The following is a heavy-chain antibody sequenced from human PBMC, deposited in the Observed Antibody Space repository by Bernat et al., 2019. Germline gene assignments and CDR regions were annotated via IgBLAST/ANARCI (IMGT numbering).Heavy chain of an antibody. J-gene: IGHJ6*02. Sequence: QVQLQESGPGLVKPSETLSLTCTVSGGSISSYYWSWIRQPPGKGLEWIGYIYYSGSTNYNPSLKSRVTISVDTSKNQFSLKLSSVTAADTAVYYCARVRYYDSSGHGMDVWGQGTTVTVSS. CDR3: ARVRYYDSSGHGMDV. CDR1: GGSISSYY. D-gene: IGHD3-22*01. CDR2: IYYSGST. V-gene: IGHV4-59*08.